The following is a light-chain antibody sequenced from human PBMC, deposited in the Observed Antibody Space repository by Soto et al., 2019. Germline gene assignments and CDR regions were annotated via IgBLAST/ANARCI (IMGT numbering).Light chain of an antibody. CDR3: QQYNNWPPYT. J-gene: IGKJ2*01. CDR1: QSVGTN. Sequence: ERVMTQSPVTLSVSPGESVTLSCRASQSVGTNLAWYQQKPGQAPSLLIYGVSTRATGIPTRFSGSGSGTEFTLTISSLQSEDFAVYYCQQYNNWPPYTFGQGTKV. V-gene: IGKV3-15*01. CDR2: GVS.